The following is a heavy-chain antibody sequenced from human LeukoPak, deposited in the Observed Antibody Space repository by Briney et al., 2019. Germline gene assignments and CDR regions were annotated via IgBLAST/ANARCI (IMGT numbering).Heavy chain of an antibody. J-gene: IGHJ6*02. Sequence: GGSLRLSCAASGFTFSSYGMHWVRQAPGKGLEWVSIIYSGGSTYYADSVKGRFTISRDKSKNTVFLQMDSLRAEDTAVYYCARGSSSWHGGMDVWDQGTTVTVSS. CDR2: IYSGGST. D-gene: IGHD6-19*01. V-gene: IGHV3-NL1*01. CDR3: ARGSSSWHGGMDV. CDR1: GFTFSSYG.